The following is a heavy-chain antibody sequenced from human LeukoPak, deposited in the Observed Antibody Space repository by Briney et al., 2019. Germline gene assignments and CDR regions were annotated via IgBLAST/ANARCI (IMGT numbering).Heavy chain of an antibody. J-gene: IGHJ4*02. CDR1: GGSISSYY. CDR2: IYTSGST. D-gene: IGHD3-10*01. V-gene: IGHV4-4*07. Sequence: PSETLSLTCTVSGGSISSYYWSWIRQPAGKGLEWIGRIYTSGSTNYNPSLKSRVTISVDKSKNQFSLKLSSVTAADTAVYYCARGSYYYGSGSYYYFDYWGQGTLVTVSS. CDR3: ARGSYYYGSGSYYYFDY.